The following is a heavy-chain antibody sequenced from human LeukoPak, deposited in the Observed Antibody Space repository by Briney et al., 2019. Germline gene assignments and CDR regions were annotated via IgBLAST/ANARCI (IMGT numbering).Heavy chain of an antibody. Sequence: SETLSLTCSVSGYSFSSGFYWGWIRQPPGKGLEWIGSLFHSGTTYYNSSLKSRVTISVDTSKNQFSLKLSSVTAADTAVYYCARANYYDNSGYSRGAFDIWGQGTMVTVSS. J-gene: IGHJ3*02. D-gene: IGHD3-22*01. CDR1: GYSFSSGFY. CDR2: LFHSGTT. V-gene: IGHV4-38-2*02. CDR3: ARANYYDNSGYSRGAFDI.